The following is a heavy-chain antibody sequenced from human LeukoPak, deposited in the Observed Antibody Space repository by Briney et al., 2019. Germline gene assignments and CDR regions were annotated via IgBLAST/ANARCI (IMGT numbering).Heavy chain of an antibody. Sequence: GGSLRLSCAASGFTFSSYSMNWVRQAPGKGLEWVSSISSSSSYIYYADSVKGRFTISRDNAKNPLYLQMNSLRAEDTAVYYCAREIAAAGPYYYYGMDVWGQGTTVTVSS. CDR3: AREIAAAGPYYYYGMDV. CDR2: ISSSSSYI. CDR1: GFTFSSYS. D-gene: IGHD6-13*01. J-gene: IGHJ6*02. V-gene: IGHV3-21*01.